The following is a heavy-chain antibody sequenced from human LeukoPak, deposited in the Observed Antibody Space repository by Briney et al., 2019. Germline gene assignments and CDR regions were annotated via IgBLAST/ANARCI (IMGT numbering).Heavy chain of an antibody. V-gene: IGHV3-23*01. CDR1: GITFSNYA. D-gene: IGHD3-3*02. J-gene: IGHJ6*02. CDR3: ARDQHSLTDARSYPYYYYGMDV. Sequence: GSLRLSCVASGITFSNYAVSWVRQAPEKGLDWVSVISGSAHKIRYADSVKGRFTISRDNSENIVYLQMNNLRAEDTAVYYCARDQHSLTDARSYPYYYYGMDVWGQGTTVTVSS. CDR2: ISGSAHKI.